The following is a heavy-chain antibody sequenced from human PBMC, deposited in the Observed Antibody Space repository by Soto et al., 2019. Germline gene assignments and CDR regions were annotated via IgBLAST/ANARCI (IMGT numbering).Heavy chain of an antibody. Sequence: GGSLRLSCAASGFTFSSYAMDWVRQAPGKGLEWVSDTNGSGNTTYYADSVKGRFTISRDNSKNTLYLQMNSLRVEDTAVYYCAKVRSSTSCYAFDYWGQGSLVTVSS. CDR2: TNGSGNTT. CDR3: AKVRSSTSCYAFDY. CDR1: GFTFSSYA. J-gene: IGHJ4*02. D-gene: IGHD2-2*01. V-gene: IGHV3-23*01.